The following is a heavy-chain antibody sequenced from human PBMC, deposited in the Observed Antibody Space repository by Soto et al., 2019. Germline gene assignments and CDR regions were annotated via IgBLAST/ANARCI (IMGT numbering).Heavy chain of an antibody. CDR2: ISAYNGNT. D-gene: IGHD2-21*02. V-gene: IGHV1-18*01. CDR3: ASVPYCGGDCPIDY. Sequence: GASGKLSCKASGYTFTSYGISWVRQAPGQGLEWMGWISAYNGNTNYAQKLQGRVTMTTDTSTSTAYMELRSLRSDDTAVYYCASVPYCGGDCPIDYWGKGTLVTVSS. CDR1: GYTFTSYG. J-gene: IGHJ4*02.